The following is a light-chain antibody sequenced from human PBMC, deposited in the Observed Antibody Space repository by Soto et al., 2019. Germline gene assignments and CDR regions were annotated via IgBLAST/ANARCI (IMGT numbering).Light chain of an antibody. CDR1: QTVSSNE. CDR3: HQYGTTWT. J-gene: IGKJ1*01. Sequence: EVVLTQSPGTLSLSPGEGATLSCRASQTVSSNELAWYQQKPGQAPRLLIYPAANRATGIPDRFSGSGSGTDFTLTIMRLEAEDFAVYYCHQYGTTWTFGRGTKVEFK. V-gene: IGKV3-20*01. CDR2: PAA.